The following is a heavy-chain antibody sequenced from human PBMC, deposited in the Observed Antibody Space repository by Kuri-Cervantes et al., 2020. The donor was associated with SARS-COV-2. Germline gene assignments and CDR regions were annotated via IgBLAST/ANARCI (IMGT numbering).Heavy chain of an antibody. CDR3: PRVFSSGSLIDY. V-gene: IGHV3-30*04. D-gene: IGHD1-26*01. CDR2: ISYDGTNK. CDR1: GFIFSDYA. Sequence: GESLKISCEAAGFIFSDYAIDWVRQAPGKGLEWVAVISYDGTNKYYADSVKGRFTISRDNSKNSLYLQMNSPRAEDTAVYYCPRVFSSGSLIDYWGRGTLVTVSS. J-gene: IGHJ4*02.